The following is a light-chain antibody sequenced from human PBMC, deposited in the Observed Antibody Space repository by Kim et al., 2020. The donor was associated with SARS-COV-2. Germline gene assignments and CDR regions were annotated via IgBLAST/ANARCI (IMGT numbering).Light chain of an antibody. Sequence: SYELTQPPSVSVSPGQTAILPFSIYKLGDKSACWYQQKPGQSPVLVIYQDSKRPSGIPERFSGSNSGNTATLTISGTQAMDEADYYCQASDSSTYVFGTGTPVTVL. V-gene: IGLV3-1*01. CDR1: KLGDKS. CDR3: QASDSSTYV. CDR2: QDS. J-gene: IGLJ1*01.